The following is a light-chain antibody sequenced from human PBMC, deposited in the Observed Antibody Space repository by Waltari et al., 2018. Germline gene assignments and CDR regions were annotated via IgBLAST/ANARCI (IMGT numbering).Light chain of an antibody. J-gene: IGKJ3*01. Sequence: DIQMTQSPSSLSASVGDRVTITCRTSQSIRNYLNWYQQKPGKAPSLLIYAASNLHAGVPSRFSGSGSVTDFTLTISSLQPEDFATYYCQQNYISPFTFGPGTRVDIK. CDR1: QSIRNY. CDR2: AAS. V-gene: IGKV1-39*01. CDR3: QQNYISPFT.